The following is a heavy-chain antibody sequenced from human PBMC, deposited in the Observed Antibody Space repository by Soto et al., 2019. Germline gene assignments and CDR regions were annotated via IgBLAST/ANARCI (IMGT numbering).Heavy chain of an antibody. J-gene: IGHJ4*02. V-gene: IGHV3-7*01. CDR3: ENVGSRDGMDFDF. CDR1: GFTFSSYW. D-gene: IGHD3-10*01. CDR2: IKQDGSEK. Sequence: EVQLVESGGGLVQPGGSLRLSCAASGFTFSSYWMSWVRQAPGKGLEWVANIKQDGSEKYYVDSVKGRFTISRDNAKNSLYLQMNSLRAEYTAVYYCENVGSRDGMDFDFWGQGTLGPGSS.